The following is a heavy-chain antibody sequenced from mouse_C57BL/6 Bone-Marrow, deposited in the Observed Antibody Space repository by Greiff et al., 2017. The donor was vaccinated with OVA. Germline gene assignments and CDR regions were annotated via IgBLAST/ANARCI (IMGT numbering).Heavy chain of an antibody. V-gene: IGHV1-50*01. CDR3: ARSVRRGFAY. Sequence: QVQLQQPGAELVKPGASVKLSCKASGYTFTSYWMQWVKQRPGQGLEWIGEIDPSDSYTNYNQKFKGKATLTVDTSSSTAYMQLSSLTSEDSAVYYCARSVRRGFAYWGQGTLVTVSA. J-gene: IGHJ3*01. CDR2: IDPSDSYT. CDR1: GYTFTSYW.